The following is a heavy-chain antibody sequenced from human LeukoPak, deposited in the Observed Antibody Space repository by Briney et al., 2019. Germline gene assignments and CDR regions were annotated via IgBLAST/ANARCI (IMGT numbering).Heavy chain of an antibody. Sequence: PSETLSLTCTVSGGSVSSGSYYWSWIRQPPGKGLEWIGYIYYSGSTNYNPSLKSRVTISVDTSKNQFSLKLSSVTAADTAVYYCARDAPGLGETHVFDIWGQGTMVTVSS. J-gene: IGHJ3*02. CDR1: GGSVSSGSYY. D-gene: IGHD3-10*01. CDR2: IYYSGST. CDR3: ARDAPGLGETHVFDI. V-gene: IGHV4-61*01.